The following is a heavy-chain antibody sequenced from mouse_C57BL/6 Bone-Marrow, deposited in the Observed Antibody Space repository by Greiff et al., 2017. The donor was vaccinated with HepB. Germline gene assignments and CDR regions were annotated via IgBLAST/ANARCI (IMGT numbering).Heavy chain of an antibody. CDR3: TGANWDVGWFAY. CDR1: GFTFSNYW. J-gene: IGHJ3*01. V-gene: IGHV6-3*01. Sequence: EVMLVESGGGLVQPGGSMKLSCVASGFTFSNYWMNWVRQSPEKGLEWVAQIRLKSDNYATHYAESVKGRFTISRDDSKSSVYLQMNNLRAEDTGIYYCTGANWDVGWFAYWGQGTLVTVSA. CDR2: IRLKSDNYAT. D-gene: IGHD4-1*01.